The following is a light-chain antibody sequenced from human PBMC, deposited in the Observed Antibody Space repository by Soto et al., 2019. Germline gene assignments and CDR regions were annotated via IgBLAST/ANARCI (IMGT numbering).Light chain of an antibody. Sequence: DIQMTQSPSTLSASVGDRVTITCRASQSVSSWLAWYQQKPGKAPNLLIYDGSTLESGVPLRFSGSGSGTEFTLTISSLEPDDFATYYCQQYNSYGTFGQGTKVDIK. J-gene: IGKJ1*01. CDR2: DGS. CDR3: QQYNSYGT. CDR1: QSVSSW. V-gene: IGKV1-5*01.